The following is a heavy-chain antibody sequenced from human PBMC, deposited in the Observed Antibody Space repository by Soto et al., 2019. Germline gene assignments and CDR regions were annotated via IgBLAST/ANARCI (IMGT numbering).Heavy chain of an antibody. V-gene: IGHV3-33*01. J-gene: IGHJ4*02. D-gene: IGHD3-22*01. CDR3: AREEVRGYYDSSGYYDY. CDR1: GFTFSSYG. Sequence: QVQLVESGGGVVQPGRSLRLSCAASGFTFSSYGMHWVRQAPGKGLEWVAVIWYDGSNKYYADSVKGRFTISRDNSKNTLYLQMNSLRAEDTAVYYCAREEVRGYYDSSGYYDYWGQGTLLTVSS. CDR2: IWYDGSNK.